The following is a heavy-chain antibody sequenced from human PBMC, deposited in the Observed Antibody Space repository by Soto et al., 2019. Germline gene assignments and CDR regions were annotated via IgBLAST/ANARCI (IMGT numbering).Heavy chain of an antibody. Sequence: EVQLVESGGGLIQPGGSLRLSCAVSGFTVSNNYMSWVRQAPGKGLEGVSVIYSGGYTAYGDSVKGRFTISRDNSKNTLYFERKALRAGRLCFFYCATYAGGGGYWGQGTLVTVSS. V-gene: IGHV3-53*01. CDR3: ATYAGGGGY. J-gene: IGHJ4*02. CDR1: GFTVSNNY. CDR2: IYSGGYT. D-gene: IGHD2-8*01.